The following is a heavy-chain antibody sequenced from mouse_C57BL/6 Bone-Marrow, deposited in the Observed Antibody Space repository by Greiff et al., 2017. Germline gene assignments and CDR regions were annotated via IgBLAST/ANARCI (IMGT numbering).Heavy chain of an antibody. V-gene: IGHV5-16*01. CDR3: ARDGWKMDY. D-gene: IGHD1-1*02. CDR2: INYDGSST. J-gene: IGHJ4*01. Sequence: EVTLVESEGGLVQPGSSMKLSCTASGFTFSDYYMAWVRQVPEKGLEWVANINYDGSSTYYLDSLKSRFIISRDNAKNILYLQMSSLKSEDTATYYCARDGWKMDYWGQGTSVTVSS. CDR1: GFTFSDYY.